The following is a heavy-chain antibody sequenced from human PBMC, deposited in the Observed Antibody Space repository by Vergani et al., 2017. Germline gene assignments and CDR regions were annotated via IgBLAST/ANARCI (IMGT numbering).Heavy chain of an antibody. D-gene: IGHD6-13*01. V-gene: IGHV1-2*02. CDR3: ASLSASSSSYVGH. J-gene: IGHJ4*02. CDR2: INTISGGT. Sequence: QVQLVQSGAEVKKPGASVKVSCKASGYTFTGYFMHWVRQAPGQGLEWMGWINTISGGTNYAQKFQGRVTMTRDTSISTAYMELSRLRSDDTAVYYCASLSASSSSYVGHWGQGTLVTVSS. CDR1: GYTFTGYF.